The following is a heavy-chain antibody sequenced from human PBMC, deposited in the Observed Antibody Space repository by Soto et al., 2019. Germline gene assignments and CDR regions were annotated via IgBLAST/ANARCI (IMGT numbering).Heavy chain of an antibody. CDR3: ARLLWFGLYYFDY. CDR1: GGSISSSSYY. CDR2: IYYSGST. J-gene: IGHJ4*02. D-gene: IGHD3-10*01. V-gene: IGHV4-39*01. Sequence: QLQLQESGPGLVKPSETLSLTCTVSGGSISSSSYYWGWIRQPPGKGLEWIGSIYYSGSTYYNPSLKSRVTISVDTSKNQFSLKLSSVTAADTAVYYCARLLWFGLYYFDYWGQGTLVTVSS.